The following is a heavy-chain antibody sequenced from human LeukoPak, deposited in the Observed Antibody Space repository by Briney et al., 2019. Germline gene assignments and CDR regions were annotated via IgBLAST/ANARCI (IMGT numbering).Heavy chain of an antibody. CDR3: ARAGAAAYFDY. V-gene: IGHV4-59*01. J-gene: IGHJ4*02. D-gene: IGHD6-13*01. CDR2: IYYSGST. CDR1: GGSISSYY. Sequence: SETLSLTCTVSGGSISSYYWSWIRQPPGKGLEWIGYIYYSGSTNYNPSLKSRVTISVDTSKNQFSLKLSSVTAADTAVYYCARAGAAAYFDYWGQGTLVTVSS.